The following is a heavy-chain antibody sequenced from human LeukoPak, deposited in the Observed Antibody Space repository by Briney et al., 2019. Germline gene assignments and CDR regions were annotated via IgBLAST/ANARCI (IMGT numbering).Heavy chain of an antibody. J-gene: IGHJ3*02. CDR3: ARHSRSGSGGYENAFDI. V-gene: IGHV4-39*01. CDR2: IYSGGST. CDR1: GGSISSSSYY. D-gene: IGHD5-12*01. Sequence: SETLSLTCTVSGGSISSSSYYWDWIRQSPGKGLEWIGNIYSGGSTYYTPSLKSRVTISVDTSKNQFSLKLSSVAAADTAIYFCARHSRSGSGGYENAFDIWGQGTMVTVSS.